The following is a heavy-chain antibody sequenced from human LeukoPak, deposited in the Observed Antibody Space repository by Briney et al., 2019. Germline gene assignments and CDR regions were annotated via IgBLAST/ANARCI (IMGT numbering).Heavy chain of an antibody. CDR3: ARNRIGSSSGREFDY. J-gene: IGHJ4*02. CDR2: INHSGST. V-gene: IGHV4-34*01. CDR1: GGSFSGYY. Sequence: SETLSLTCAVYGGSFSGYYWSWIRQPPGKGLEWIGGINHSGSTNYNPSLKSRVTISVDTSKNQFSLKLSSVTAADTAVYYCARNRIGSSSGREFDYWGQGTLVTVSS. D-gene: IGHD6-13*01.